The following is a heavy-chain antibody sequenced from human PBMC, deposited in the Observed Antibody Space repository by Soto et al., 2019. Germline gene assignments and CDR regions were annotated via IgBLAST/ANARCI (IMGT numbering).Heavy chain of an antibody. CDR1: GFTFNNYW. Sequence: PGGSLRLSCAASGFTFNNYWMHWVRQAPGKGLVWVSRINGDGRTTNYADAVKGRFTISRDNSKNTLYLQMNSLRVEDTAVYYCAKEGRVGYSTRIFRRDNWFDPWGQGTPVTVSS. D-gene: IGHD6-13*01. CDR2: INGDGRTT. J-gene: IGHJ5*02. V-gene: IGHV3-74*01. CDR3: AKEGRVGYSTRIFRRDNWFDP.